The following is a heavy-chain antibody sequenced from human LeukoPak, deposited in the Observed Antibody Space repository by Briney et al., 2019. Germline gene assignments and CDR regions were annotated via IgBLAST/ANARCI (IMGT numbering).Heavy chain of an antibody. D-gene: IGHD6-13*01. J-gene: IGHJ5*02. V-gene: IGHV4-59*11. CDR2: IYYSGGT. CDR3: ARYSVNWFDP. Sequence: SETLSLTCTVSGGSISGHYWSWIRQPPGKGLEWIGYIYYSGGTNYNPSLQSRVTISVDTSKNQFSLKLSSVTAADTAMFYCARYSVNWFDPWGQGTLVTVSS. CDR1: GGSISGHY.